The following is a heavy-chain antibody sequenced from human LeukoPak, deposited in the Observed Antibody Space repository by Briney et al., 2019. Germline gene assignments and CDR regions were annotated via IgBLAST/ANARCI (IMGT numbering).Heavy chain of an antibody. CDR1: GYTSTSYY. J-gene: IGHJ3*02. CDR2: INPSGGST. Sequence: ASVKVSCKASGYTSTSYYMHWVRQAPGQGLEWMGIINPSGGSTSYAQKFQGRVTMTRDMSTSTVYMELSSLRSEDTAVYYCARGNWGLGGAFDIWGQGTMVTVSS. V-gene: IGHV1-46*01. CDR3: ARGNWGLGGAFDI. D-gene: IGHD7-27*01.